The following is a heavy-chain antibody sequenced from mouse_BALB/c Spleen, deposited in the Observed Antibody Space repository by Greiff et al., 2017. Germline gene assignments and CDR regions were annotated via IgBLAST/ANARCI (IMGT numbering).Heavy chain of an antibody. CDR3: ARGGCYGRTWYFDV. CDR2: IYPGSGST. V-gene: IGHV1-77*01. CDR1: GYTFTDYV. Sequence: QVQLQQSGPELVKPGASVKMSCKASGYTFTDYVISWVKQRTGQGLEWIGEIYPGSGSTYYNEKFKGKATLTADKSSNTAYMQLSSLTSGDSAVYFGARGGCYGRTWYFDVWGAGTTVTVSS. D-gene: IGHD1-1*01. J-gene: IGHJ1*01.